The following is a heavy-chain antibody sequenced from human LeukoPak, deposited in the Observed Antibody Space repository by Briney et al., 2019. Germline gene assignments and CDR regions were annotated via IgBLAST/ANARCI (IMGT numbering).Heavy chain of an antibody. Sequence: GGSLRLSCAASGFTFSSYAMSWVREAPGEGLERVSAISGSGGSTYYADSVEGRFTISRDNSKNTLYLQMNSLRAEDTAVYYCAKEADYGEHFDYWGQGTLVTVSS. J-gene: IGHJ4*02. CDR2: ISGSGGST. CDR1: GFTFSSYA. CDR3: AKEADYGEHFDY. V-gene: IGHV3-23*01. D-gene: IGHD4-17*01.